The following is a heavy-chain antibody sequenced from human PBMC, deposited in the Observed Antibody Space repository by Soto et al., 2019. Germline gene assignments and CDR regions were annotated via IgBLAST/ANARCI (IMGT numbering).Heavy chain of an antibody. CDR3: ARGVVEGIAVAGNAFDI. CDR2: IIPILGIA. CDR1: GGTFSSYT. V-gene: IGHV1-69*02. Sequence: SVKVSCKASGGTFSSYTISWVRQAPGQGLEWMGRIIPILGIANYAQKFQGRVTITADKSTSTAYMELSSLRSEDTAVYYCARGVVEGIAVAGNAFDIGGKGTMVT. J-gene: IGHJ3*02. D-gene: IGHD6-19*01.